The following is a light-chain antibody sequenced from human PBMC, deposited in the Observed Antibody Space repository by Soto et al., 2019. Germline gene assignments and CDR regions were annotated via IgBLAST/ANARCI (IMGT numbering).Light chain of an antibody. Sequence: MVLTQPPGTLSLSPGERATLSCRASQSVVSNYLAWYQQKPGQAPRLLIHGASTRATGIPARFSGSGSGTEFTLTISSLQSEDLAVYFCQQYHNWPPTFGQGTKVDIK. J-gene: IGKJ1*01. V-gene: IGKV3-15*01. CDR1: QSVVSN. CDR3: QQYHNWPPT. CDR2: GAS.